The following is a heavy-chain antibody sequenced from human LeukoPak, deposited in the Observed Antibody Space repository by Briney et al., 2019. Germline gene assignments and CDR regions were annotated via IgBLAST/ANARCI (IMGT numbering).Heavy chain of an antibody. V-gene: IGHV1-46*01. CDR1: GYTFTSYY. CDR3: ARDAHGAKFDY. Sequence: ASVKVSCKASGYTFTSYYMHWVRQARGQGVEGMGIINPSGGSTSYAQKFQGRVTMTRDTSTSTVYMELSSLRSEDTAVYYCARDAHGAKFDYWGQGTLVTVSS. J-gene: IGHJ4*02. CDR2: INPSGGST.